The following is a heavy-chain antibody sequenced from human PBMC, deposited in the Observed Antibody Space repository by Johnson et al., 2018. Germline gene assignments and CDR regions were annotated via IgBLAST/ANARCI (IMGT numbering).Heavy chain of an antibody. J-gene: IGHJ1*01. V-gene: IGHV3-30*18. CDR2: ISYDGSNK. CDR3: AKDGRLLRYSDCAFIFQT. Sequence: VQLVESGGGVVQPGRSLRLSCAASGFTFSSYGMHWVRQAPGKGLEWVAVISYDGSNKYYADSVKGRFTISRDNSKNRLYLQMNSLRGEDTAVYYCAKDGRLLRYSDCAFIFQTWGQGTLVTVSS. D-gene: IGHD3-9*01. CDR1: GFTFSSYG.